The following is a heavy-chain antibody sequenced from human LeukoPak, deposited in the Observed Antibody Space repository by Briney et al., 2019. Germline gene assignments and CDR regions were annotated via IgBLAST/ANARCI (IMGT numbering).Heavy chain of an antibody. CDR1: GFTFSSYA. D-gene: IGHD2-2*01. CDR2: IYYSGST. CDR3: ARVNCSSTSCYSFDY. V-gene: IGHV4-39*07. J-gene: IGHJ4*02. Sequence: PGGSLRLSCAASGFTFSSYAMSWIRQPPGKGLEWIGSIYYSGSTYYNPSLKSRVTISVDTSKNQFSLKLSSVTAADTAVYYCARVNCSSTSCYSFDYWGQGTLVTVSS.